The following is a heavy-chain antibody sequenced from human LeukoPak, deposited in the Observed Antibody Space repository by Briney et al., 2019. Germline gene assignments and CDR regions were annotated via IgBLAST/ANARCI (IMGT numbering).Heavy chain of an antibody. CDR2: ISSSGSTI. CDR1: GFTFSSYE. D-gene: IGHD6-13*01. Sequence: GGSLRLSCAASGFTFSSYEVNWVRQAPGKGLEWVSYISSSGSTIYYADSVKGRFTISRDNAKNSLYLQMNSLRAEDTAVYYCAREAAAETKGGNWFDPWGQGTLVTVSS. CDR3: AREAAAETKGGNWFDP. V-gene: IGHV3-48*03. J-gene: IGHJ5*02.